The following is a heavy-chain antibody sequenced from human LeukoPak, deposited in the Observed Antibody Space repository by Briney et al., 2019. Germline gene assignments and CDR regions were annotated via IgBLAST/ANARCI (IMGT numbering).Heavy chain of an antibody. CDR3: ARVGSLTTFD. D-gene: IGHD4-17*01. CDR1: GGSISTYY. Sequence: PSETLSLTRTVPGGSISTYYWTWIRQPPGKGLEWIGYIQYRGNADYNPSLKSRVTISVDTSNNQCSLRLSSVTAADTAMYYCARVGSLTTFDWGQGTLVTVSS. J-gene: IGHJ4*02. CDR2: IQYRGNA. V-gene: IGHV4-59*01.